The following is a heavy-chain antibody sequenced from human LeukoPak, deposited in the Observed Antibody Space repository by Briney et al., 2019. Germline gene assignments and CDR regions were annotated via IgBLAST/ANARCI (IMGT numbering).Heavy chain of an antibody. CDR2: ISSSGSTI. V-gene: IGHV3-48*03. D-gene: IGHD3-10*01. Sequence: GGSLRLSCAASGFTFSSYEMNWARQAPGKGLEWVSYISSSGSTIYYADSVKGRFTISRDNAKNSLYLQMNSLRAEDTAVYYCARVPYGSGSDYGMDVWGQGTTVIVSS. J-gene: IGHJ6*02. CDR3: ARVPYGSGSDYGMDV. CDR1: GFTFSSYE.